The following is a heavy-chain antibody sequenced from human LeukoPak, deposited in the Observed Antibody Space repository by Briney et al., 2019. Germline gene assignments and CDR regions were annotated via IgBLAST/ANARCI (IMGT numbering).Heavy chain of an antibody. CDR3: ARGPGKGDRGGVAFDI. CDR2: IGTAGDT. V-gene: IGHV3-13*01. J-gene: IGHJ3*02. D-gene: IGHD3-16*01. Sequence: GGSLRLSCAASGFTFSSYDMHWVRQATGKGLEWVSAIGTAGDTYYPGSVKGRFTISRENAKNSLYLQMNSLRAGDTAVYYCARGPGKGDRGGVAFDIWGQGTMVTASS. CDR1: GFTFSSYD.